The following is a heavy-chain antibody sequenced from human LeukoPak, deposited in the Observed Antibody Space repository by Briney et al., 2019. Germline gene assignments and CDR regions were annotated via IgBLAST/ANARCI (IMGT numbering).Heavy chain of an antibody. J-gene: IGHJ4*02. CDR3: AELTSMVEQY. CDR1: GFTFNSYW. CDR2: INSDGSST. V-gene: IGHV3-74*01. D-gene: IGHD3-10*01. Sequence: GGSLRLSCAASGFTFNSYWMHWVRQVPGKGLVWVSRINSDGSSTSYADSVKGRFTISRDNAKNMLYLQVNSLRAEDTAVYYCAELTSMVEQYWGQGTLVTVSS.